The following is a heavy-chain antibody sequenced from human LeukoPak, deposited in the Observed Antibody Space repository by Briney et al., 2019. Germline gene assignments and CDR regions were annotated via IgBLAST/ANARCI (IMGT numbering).Heavy chain of an antibody. D-gene: IGHD5-12*01. V-gene: IGHV4-39*07. CDR2: IYHSGST. J-gene: IGHJ4*02. CDR1: GGSISSSSYY. Sequence: SETLSLTCTVSGGSISSSSYYWGWIRQPPGKGLEWIGSIYHSGSTYYNPSLKSRVTISVDTPKNQFSLKLSSVTAADTAVYYCARIGPMVASLLFDYWGQGTLVTVSS. CDR3: ARIGPMVASLLFDY.